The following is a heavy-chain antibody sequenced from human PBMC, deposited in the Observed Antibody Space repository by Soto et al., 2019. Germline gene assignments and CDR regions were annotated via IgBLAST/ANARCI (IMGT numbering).Heavy chain of an antibody. CDR3: ARDRRTVHLDY. CDR1: GFTFSSYS. V-gene: IGHV3-48*02. Sequence: EVQLVESGGGLVQPGGSLRLSCAASGFTFSSYSMNWFRQAPGKGLEWVSYISSSSSTIYYADSVKGRFTISRDNAKNSLYLQMNSLRDEDTAVYYCARDRRTVHLDYWGQGTLVTVSS. J-gene: IGHJ4*02. D-gene: IGHD3-10*01. CDR2: ISSSSSTI.